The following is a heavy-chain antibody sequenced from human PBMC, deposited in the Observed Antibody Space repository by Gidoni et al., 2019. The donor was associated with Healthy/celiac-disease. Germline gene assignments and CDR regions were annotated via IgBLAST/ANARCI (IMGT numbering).Heavy chain of an antibody. V-gene: IGHV3-33*01. J-gene: IGHJ6*02. Sequence: QVQLVESGGGVVQPGRSLRVSCEGSGFTLSSYGMHWVRQAQGKGLEWVSVIGYDGSNKYYADSVKGRFTISRENSKNTLYLQMNSLRAEDTAVYYCARGPEGLVFWGQGTTVTVSS. CDR3: ARGPEGLVF. CDR2: IGYDGSNK. D-gene: IGHD2-2*01. CDR1: GFTLSSYG.